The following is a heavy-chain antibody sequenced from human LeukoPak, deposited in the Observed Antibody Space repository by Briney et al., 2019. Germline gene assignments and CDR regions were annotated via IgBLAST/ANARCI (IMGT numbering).Heavy chain of an antibody. V-gene: IGHV4-39*01. Sequence: PSETLSLTCTVSGGSITHDSYYWGWIRQPPGKGLEWIGTMYYSGSTYYNPSLKSRVTMSKDPSKNQFSLRLSSVTASDTAVYYCARHYGPWGQGTLVTVSS. D-gene: IGHD3-10*01. CDR3: ARHYGP. CDR1: GGSITHDSYY. CDR2: MYYSGST. J-gene: IGHJ5*02.